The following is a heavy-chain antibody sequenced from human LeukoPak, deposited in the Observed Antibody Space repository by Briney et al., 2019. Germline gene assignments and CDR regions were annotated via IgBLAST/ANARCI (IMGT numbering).Heavy chain of an antibody. J-gene: IGHJ5*02. D-gene: IGHD1-26*01. CDR2: ISSSSSYI. V-gene: IGHV3-21*01. CDR1: GFTFTSHG. CDR3: ARDKVGATSRNWFDP. Sequence: PGGSLRLSCAASGFTFTSHGMNWVRQAPGKGLEWVSSISSSSSYIYYADSVKGRFTISRDNAKNSLYLQMNSLRAEDTAVYYCARDKVGATSRNWFDPWGQGTLVTVSS.